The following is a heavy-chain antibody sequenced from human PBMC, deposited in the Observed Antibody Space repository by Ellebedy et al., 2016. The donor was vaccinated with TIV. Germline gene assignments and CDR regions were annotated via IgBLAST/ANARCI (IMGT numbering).Heavy chain of an antibody. CDR3: ARGYVPGPKVGTGWFNP. CDR1: GYTFTSYY. Sequence: ASVKVSCXASGYTFTSYYLHWVRQAPGQGLEWMGLINPSDGSTSYAQKFQGRVSMTRDTSTSTVYMELSSLRSGDTAVFYCARGYVPGPKVGTGWFNPWGQGTLVTVSS. CDR2: INPSDGST. V-gene: IGHV1-46*01. J-gene: IGHJ5*02. D-gene: IGHD2-2*01.